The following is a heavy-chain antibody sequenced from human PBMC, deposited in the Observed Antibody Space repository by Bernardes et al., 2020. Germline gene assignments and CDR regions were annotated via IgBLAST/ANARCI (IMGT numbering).Heavy chain of an antibody. CDR1: GGSIGSSRCY. J-gene: IGHJ4*02. CDR2: IYYSGST. D-gene: IGHD4-17*01. CDR3: ARGQFTTVISPFDY. Sequence: SETLSLTCTVSGGSIGSSRCYWGWIRQPPGKGLEWIGSIYYSGSTYYNPSLKSRVTISVDTSKNQFSLKLSSVTAADTAVYYCARGQFTTVISPFDYWGQGILVTVSS. V-gene: IGHV4-39*01.